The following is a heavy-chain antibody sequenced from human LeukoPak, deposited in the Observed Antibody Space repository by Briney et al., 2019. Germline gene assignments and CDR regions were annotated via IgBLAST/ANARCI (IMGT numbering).Heavy chain of an antibody. V-gene: IGHV5-51*01. CDR1: EDSFTNYW. Sequence: GESLKISCKGSEDSFTNYWIGWVCQMPGKGLEWMGIIYPGDSGTRYSPSFQGQVTISVDKSISTAYLQWSSLKASDTAMYYCARRTYDRSGYAFDIWGQGTMVTVSS. CDR2: IYPGDSGT. D-gene: IGHD3-22*01. J-gene: IGHJ3*02. CDR3: ARRTYDRSGYAFDI.